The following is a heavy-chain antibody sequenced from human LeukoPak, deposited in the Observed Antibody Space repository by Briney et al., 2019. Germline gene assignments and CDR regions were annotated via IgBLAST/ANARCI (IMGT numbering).Heavy chain of an antibody. CDR3: ARLESDGSGSLGFDY. CDR1: GYTFTGYY. V-gene: IGHV1-2*02. J-gene: IGHJ4*02. D-gene: IGHD3-10*01. CDR2: INPNSGGT. Sequence: ASVKVSCKASGYTFTGYYMHWVRQAPGQGLEWMGWINPNSGGTNYAQKFQGRVTMTRDTSISTAYMELSRLRSDDTAVYYCARLESDGSGSLGFDYWGQGTLVTVSS.